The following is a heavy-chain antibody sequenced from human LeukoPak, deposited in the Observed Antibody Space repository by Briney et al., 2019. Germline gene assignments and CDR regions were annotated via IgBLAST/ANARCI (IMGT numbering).Heavy chain of an antibody. CDR1: GFTFSSYA. CDR2: ISYDGSNK. V-gene: IGHV3-30-3*01. D-gene: IGHD3-22*01. J-gene: IGHJ5*02. CDR3: ARDRFYYDSSGPTWFDP. Sequence: PGGSLRLSCAASGFTFSSYAMRWVRQAPGKGLEWVAVISYDGSNKYYADSVKGRFTISRDNSKNTLYLQMNSLRAEDTAVYYCARDRFYYDSSGPTWFDPWGQGTLVTVSS.